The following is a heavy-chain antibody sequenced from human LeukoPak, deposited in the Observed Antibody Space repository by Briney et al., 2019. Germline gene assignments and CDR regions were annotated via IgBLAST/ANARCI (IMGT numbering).Heavy chain of an antibody. V-gene: IGHV3-30*02. D-gene: IGHD6-13*01. CDR1: GFRLTTYG. J-gene: IGHJ4*02. CDR3: AKAGTVYSSSEFDY. Sequence: GGSLRLSCEVSGFRLTTYGTHWVRQAPGKGLEWVAYIPFDGSDEYYVDSVKGRFSISRDNSKNTLFLQMNSLRAEDTAVYYCAKAGTVYSSSEFDYWGQGTLVTVSS. CDR2: IPFDGSDE.